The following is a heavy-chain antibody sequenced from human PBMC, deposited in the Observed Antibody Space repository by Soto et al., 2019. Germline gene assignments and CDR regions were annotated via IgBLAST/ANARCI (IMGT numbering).Heavy chain of an antibody. CDR2: INPSVGST. V-gene: IGHV1-46*01. CDR1: GYTFTTYY. CDR3: ARELRTAGFDY. J-gene: IGHJ4*02. Sequence: ASVKVSCKASGYTFTTYYMHWVRQAPGQGLEWMGIINPSVGSTSYAQKFQGRVTMTTDTSTSTVYLELSSLRPEDTAVSYCARELRTAGFDYWGQGTLVTVS. D-gene: IGHD2-21*02.